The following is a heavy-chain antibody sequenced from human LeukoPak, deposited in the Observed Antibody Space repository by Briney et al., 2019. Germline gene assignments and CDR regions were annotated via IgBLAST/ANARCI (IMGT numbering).Heavy chain of an antibody. J-gene: IGHJ4*02. CDR3: ASPPVGK. CDR2: IYYSGST. V-gene: IGHV4-59*01. D-gene: IGHD1-26*01. CDR1: GDSIRSYY. Sequence: KPSETLSLTCTVSGDSIRSYYWNWVRQPPGKGLEWIGYIYYSGSTNYNPSPKSRVTISVDTSKNQFSLKLSSVTAADTAVYYCASPPVGKWGQGTLVTVSS.